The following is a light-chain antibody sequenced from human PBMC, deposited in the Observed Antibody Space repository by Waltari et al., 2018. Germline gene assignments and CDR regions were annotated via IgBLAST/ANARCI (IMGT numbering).Light chain of an antibody. J-gene: IGLJ1*01. V-gene: IGLV1-40*01. CDR2: RNT. CDR3: QSYDSNVGGSV. Sequence: QSVLTQPPSVSGAPGQRVILSCAGSGSKVGAGYVVRWYQQPPWRAPTLLINRNTIRPSGVPDRFSGSKSGSSASLAITGLQAEDEADYYCQSYDSNVGGSVFGAGTKV. CDR1: GSKVGAGYV.